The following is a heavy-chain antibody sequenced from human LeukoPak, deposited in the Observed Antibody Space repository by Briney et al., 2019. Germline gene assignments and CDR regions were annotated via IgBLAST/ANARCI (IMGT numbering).Heavy chain of an antibody. V-gene: IGHV3-7*01. CDR2: INQDGSEK. Sequence: PGGSLRLSCAASGFPFSSYWMSWVRQAPGKGLEWVANINQDGSEKYYVDSVKGRFTISRDNTKKSLHLQMNRLRAEDTAVYYCAKDPETTIARDWRNWGQGNPGIGSS. CDR1: GFPFSSYW. J-gene: IGHJ4*02. D-gene: IGHD3/OR15-3a*01. CDR3: AKDPETTIARDWRN.